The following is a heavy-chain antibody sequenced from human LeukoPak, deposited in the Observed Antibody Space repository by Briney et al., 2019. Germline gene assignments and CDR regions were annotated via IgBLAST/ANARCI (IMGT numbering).Heavy chain of an antibody. V-gene: IGHV4-59*08. CDR3: ARHTYSSGWLWYFDL. CDR2: IFYSGTT. Sequence: SETLSLTCTVSGGSISNYFWGWIRQPPGKGLEWIGYIFYSGTTNSNPSLKSRVTISVDTSKNRFSLKLSSVTAADTAVYYCARHTYSSGWLWYFDLWGRGTLVTVSS. CDR1: GGSISNYF. D-gene: IGHD6-19*01. J-gene: IGHJ2*01.